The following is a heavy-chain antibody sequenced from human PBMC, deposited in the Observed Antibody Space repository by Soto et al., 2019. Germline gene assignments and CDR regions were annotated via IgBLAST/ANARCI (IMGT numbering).Heavy chain of an antibody. CDR2: IKQDGSEK. D-gene: IGHD3-3*01. CDR1: GCTVSRPW. V-gene: IGHV3-7*01. Sequence: ALRVSCAPSGCTVSRPWMSWVRQGPGKGLERVANIKQDGSEKYYVDSVKGRFTISRDNAKNSLYLQMNSLRAEDTAVYYCARRYDFWSGYYPYYYYYGMDVWGQGTTVTVS. J-gene: IGHJ6*02. CDR3: ARRYDFWSGYYPYYYYYGMDV.